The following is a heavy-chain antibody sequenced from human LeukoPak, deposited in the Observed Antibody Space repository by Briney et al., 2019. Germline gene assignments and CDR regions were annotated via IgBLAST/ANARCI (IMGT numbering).Heavy chain of an antibody. Sequence: ASVKVSCKASGYRLTSYGISWVRQAPGQGLEWIGWISTYNGNTNYAQKFQDRVTMTTDTSTSTAYMELRSLRSDDTAVYYCARYSVSYSSSWHYYYDYWGQGTLVTVSS. CDR2: ISTYNGNT. D-gene: IGHD6-13*01. V-gene: IGHV1-18*01. J-gene: IGHJ4*02. CDR3: ARYSVSYSSSWHYYYDY. CDR1: GYRLTSYG.